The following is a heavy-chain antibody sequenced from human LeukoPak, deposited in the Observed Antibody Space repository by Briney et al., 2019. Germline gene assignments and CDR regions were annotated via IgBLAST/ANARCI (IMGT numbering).Heavy chain of an antibody. J-gene: IGHJ4*02. CDR1: GFTFSDHY. Sequence: GGSLRLSCAAPGFTFSDHYMDWVRQAPGKGLEWVGRTRKKTNSYTTEYAASVKGRFTISRDDSKNSLYLQMNSLKAEDTAVYYCTRVVLVGTTYSYFDYWGQGTLVTVSS. D-gene: IGHD1-26*01. CDR3: TRVVLVGTTYSYFDY. CDR2: TRKKTNSYTT. V-gene: IGHV3-72*01.